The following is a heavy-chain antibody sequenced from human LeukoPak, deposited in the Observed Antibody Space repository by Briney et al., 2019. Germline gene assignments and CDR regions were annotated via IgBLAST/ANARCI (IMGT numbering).Heavy chain of an antibody. D-gene: IGHD1-26*01. CDR2: IYHSGST. Sequence: PSETLSLTCAVSGGSISSGGYSWSWIRQPPGKGLEWIGYIYHSGSTYYNPSLKSRVTISVDRSKNQFSLKLSSVTAADTAVYYCARSYSGSYENYYYYGMDVWGQGTTVTVSS. CDR1: GGSISSGGYS. V-gene: IGHV4-30-2*02. CDR3: ARSYSGSYENYYYYGMDV. J-gene: IGHJ6*02.